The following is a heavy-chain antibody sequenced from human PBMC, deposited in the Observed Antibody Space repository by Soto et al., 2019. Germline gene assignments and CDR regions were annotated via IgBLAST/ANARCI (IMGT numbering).Heavy chain of an antibody. Sequence: QVQLVQSGAEVKKPGASVKVSCKASGYTFTSYGISWVRQAPGQGLEWMGWISAYNGNTNYAQKLQGRVTMTTDTSTXXAXLXRRSLRSDDTAVYYCTTPTPAYDILPRYQRDDAFDIWGQGTMVTVSS. V-gene: IGHV1-18*01. CDR3: TTPTPAYDILPRYQRDDAFDI. J-gene: IGHJ3*02. CDR2: ISAYNGNT. CDR1: GYTFTSYG. D-gene: IGHD3-9*01.